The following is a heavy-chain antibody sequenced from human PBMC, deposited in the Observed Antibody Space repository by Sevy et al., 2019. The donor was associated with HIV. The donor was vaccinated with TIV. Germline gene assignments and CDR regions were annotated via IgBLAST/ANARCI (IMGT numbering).Heavy chain of an antibody. V-gene: IGHV4-39*01. J-gene: IGHJ4*02. D-gene: IGHD6-19*01. CDR3: ARNPQWPLRHYFDH. Sequence: SETLSLTCTVSGGSVTNNNFYWGWIRRPPGKGLEWIGSIFFSGSTYYSPSLKTRLTLSVVTSKNQFSLKLNSVTAADKAVYYCARNPQWPLRHYFDHWGQGILVTVSS. CDR2: IFFSGST. CDR1: GGSVTNNNFY.